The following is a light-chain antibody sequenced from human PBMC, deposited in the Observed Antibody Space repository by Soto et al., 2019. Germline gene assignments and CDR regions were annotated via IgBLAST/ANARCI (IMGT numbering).Light chain of an antibody. J-gene: IGKJ4*01. CDR2: DAS. Sequence: DIQMTQSPSPLSAYVGDRVTITCRASQSISTCLAWYQQKPGKAPKLLIYDASSLEGGVPSRFSGSGSGTEYTPPTSSLQPDDFVTYYCRQHTYYTPQSFGRGTKVDIK. CDR3: RQHTYYTPQS. V-gene: IGKV1-5*01. CDR1: QSISTC.